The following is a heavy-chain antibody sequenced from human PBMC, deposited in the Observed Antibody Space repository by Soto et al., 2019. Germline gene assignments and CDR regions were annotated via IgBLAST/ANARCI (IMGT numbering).Heavy chain of an antibody. CDR2: IYYSGST. Sequence: QVQLQESGPGLVKPSQTLSLTCTVSGGSISSGDYYWSWIRQPPGKGLEWIGYIYYSGSTYYNPSLQSRVTISVDTSKNQFSLKLSSVTAADTAVYYCARVVGVLRYFDWLLPRENWFDPWGQGTLVTVSS. V-gene: IGHV4-30-4*01. J-gene: IGHJ5*02. D-gene: IGHD3-9*01. CDR1: GGSISSGDYY. CDR3: ARVVGVLRYFDWLLPRENWFDP.